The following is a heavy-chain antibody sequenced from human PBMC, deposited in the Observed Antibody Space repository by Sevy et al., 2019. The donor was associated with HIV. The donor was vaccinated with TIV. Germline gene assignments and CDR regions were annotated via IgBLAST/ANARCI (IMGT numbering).Heavy chain of an antibody. Sequence: GGSLRLSCAASGFTFSNAWMSWVRQAPGKGLEWVGRIISKTDGGTTDYAEPVKGRFTISRDDSKNTLYLQMNSLKTEDTAVYYCSTDPIIVLLVTDGMDVWGQGTTVTVSS. D-gene: IGHD2-8*02. CDR3: STDPIIVLLVTDGMDV. CDR2: IISKTDGGTT. V-gene: IGHV3-15*01. J-gene: IGHJ6*02. CDR1: GFTFSNAW.